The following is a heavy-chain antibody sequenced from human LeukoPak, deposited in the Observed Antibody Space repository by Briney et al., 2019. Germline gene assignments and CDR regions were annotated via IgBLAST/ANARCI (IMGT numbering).Heavy chain of an antibody. CDR1: GFTVSRNY. D-gene: IGHD5-18*01. V-gene: IGHV3-20*04. CDR3: ARDTAMVPFDY. Sequence: GGSLRLSCAASGFTVSRNYMSWVRQAPGKGLEWVSGINWNGGSTGYADSVKGRFTISRDNAKNSLYLQMNSLRAEDTALYYCARDTAMVPFDYWGQGTLVTVSS. J-gene: IGHJ4*02. CDR2: INWNGGST.